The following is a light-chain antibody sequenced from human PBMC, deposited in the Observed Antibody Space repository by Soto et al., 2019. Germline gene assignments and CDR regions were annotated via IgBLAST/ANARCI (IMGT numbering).Light chain of an antibody. V-gene: IGLV2-14*03. Sequence: QSALTQPASVSGSPGQSITISCTGTSSDVGAYNYVSWYQHHPGKAPKLMICDVSNRPSGVSNRFSGSKSGNTASLTISGLQAEDEADYHCSSYTGTSTYVFGTGTKVTVL. CDR3: SSYTGTSTYV. J-gene: IGLJ1*01. CDR1: SSDVGAYNY. CDR2: DVS.